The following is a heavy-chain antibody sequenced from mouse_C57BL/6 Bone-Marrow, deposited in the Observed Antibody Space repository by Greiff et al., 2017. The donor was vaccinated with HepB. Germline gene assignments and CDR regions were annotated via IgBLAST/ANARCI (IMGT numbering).Heavy chain of an antibody. CDR2: ISNGGGST. CDR3: ARRSMVHYAMDY. J-gene: IGHJ4*01. V-gene: IGHV5-12*01. D-gene: IGHD1-1*02. CDR1: GFTFSDYY. Sequence: EVMLVESGGGLVQPGGSLKLSCAASGFTFSDYYMYWVRQTPEKRLEWVAYISNGGGSTYYPDTVKGRFTISRDNAKNTLYLQMSRLKSEDTAMYYCARRSMVHYAMDYWGQGTSVTVSS.